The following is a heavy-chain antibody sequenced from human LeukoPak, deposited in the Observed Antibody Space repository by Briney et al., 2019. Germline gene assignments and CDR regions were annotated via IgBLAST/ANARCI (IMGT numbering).Heavy chain of an antibody. CDR1: GFTFSSYA. CDR2: INNDGSST. CDR3: ARVRGGDTKDFDY. J-gene: IGHJ4*02. D-gene: IGHD2-8*01. V-gene: IGHV3-74*01. Sequence: PGRSLRLSCAASGFTFSSYAMHWVRLAPGKGLEWVSHINNDGSSTSYADSVKGRFTISRDNAKNTLYLQMNSLRDEDTAVYYCARVRGGDTKDFDYWGQETLVTVSS.